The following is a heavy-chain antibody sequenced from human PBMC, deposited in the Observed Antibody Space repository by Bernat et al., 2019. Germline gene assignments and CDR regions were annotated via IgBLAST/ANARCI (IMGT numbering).Heavy chain of an antibody. CDR1: GFTFSDYY. CDR2: ISSSSTYT. Sequence: QVQLVESGGGLVKPGGSLRLSCAASGFTFSDYYMNWIRQAPGKGLEWISSISSSSTYTNYTGSVKGRFTISRHNAKNSLYLKMNGLRAEDTAVYYCARPSRYGDYRPFDSWGQGTLVTVSS. J-gene: IGHJ4*02. V-gene: IGHV3-11*05. CDR3: ARPSRYGDYRPFDS. D-gene: IGHD4-17*01.